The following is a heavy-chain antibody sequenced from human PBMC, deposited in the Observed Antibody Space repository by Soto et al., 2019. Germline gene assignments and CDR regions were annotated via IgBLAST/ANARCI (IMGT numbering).Heavy chain of an antibody. V-gene: IGHV4-59*01. J-gene: IGHJ2*01. CDR2: LYYSGSP. CDR1: CGSITSYY. Sequence: SXTLSRTCPVSCGSITSYYWGWIRQPPGKGLEWIGYLYYSGSPNYSPSLESRVTISEDTSKNQFSLKLSSVTAADTAIYYCAGGRDDYNGWYFDLWGRGTLVTVSS. D-gene: IGHD4-4*01. CDR3: AGGRDDYNGWYFDL.